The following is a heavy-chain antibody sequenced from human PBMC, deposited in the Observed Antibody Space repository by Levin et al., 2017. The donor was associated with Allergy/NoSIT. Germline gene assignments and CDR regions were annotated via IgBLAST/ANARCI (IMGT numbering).Heavy chain of an antibody. CDR3: ARLLSSGGITMVRGVDIPFDP. CDR1: GYSFTSYW. CDR2: IYPGDSDT. D-gene: IGHD3-10*01. J-gene: IGHJ5*02. Sequence: PGGSLRLSCKGSGYSFTSYWIGWVRQMPGKGLEWMGIIYPGDSDTRYSPSFQGQVTISADKSISTAYLQWSSLKASDTAMYYCARLLSSGGITMVRGVDIPFDPWGQGTLVTVSS. V-gene: IGHV5-51*01.